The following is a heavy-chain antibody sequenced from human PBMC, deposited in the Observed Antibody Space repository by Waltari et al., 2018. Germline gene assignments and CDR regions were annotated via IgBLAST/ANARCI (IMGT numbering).Heavy chain of an antibody. Sequence: QLLESGGGLVQPEGSLRLSCSDSGLTFSIFAMSWVRQAPGKGLEWVSGISNSGGDTYYTDSVKGRFTISRDNSKKTLYLQMNSLRVEDTAVYYCAKDHGVAYWGQGTLVTVSS. V-gene: IGHV3-23*01. CDR1: GLTFSIFA. CDR2: ISNSGGDT. J-gene: IGHJ4*02. D-gene: IGHD3-16*01. CDR3: AKDHGVAY.